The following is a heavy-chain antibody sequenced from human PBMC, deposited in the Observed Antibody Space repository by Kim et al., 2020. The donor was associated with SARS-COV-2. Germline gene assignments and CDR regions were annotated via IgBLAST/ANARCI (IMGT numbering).Heavy chain of an antibody. Sequence: GGSLRLSCAASGFTFDDYAMHWVRQAPGKGLEWVSGISWNSGSIGYADSVKGRFTISRDNAKNSLYLQMNSLRAEDTALYYCAWGADAFDIWGQGTMVTVSS. D-gene: IGHD3-16*01. V-gene: IGHV3-9*01. CDR1: GFTFDDYA. CDR3: AWGADAFDI. CDR2: ISWNSGSI. J-gene: IGHJ3*02.